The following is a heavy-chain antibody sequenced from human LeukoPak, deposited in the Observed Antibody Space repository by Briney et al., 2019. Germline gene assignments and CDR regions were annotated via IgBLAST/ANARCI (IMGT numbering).Heavy chain of an antibody. Sequence: GGSLRPSCAVSGFTFSSSWMIWVRQAPGKGLEWVANINQGGSEKYYLDSVKGRFTISRDNADNSVYLEMHSLRAEDTAVYYCATNPRAYAVLVAYWGQGTLVTVSS. CDR2: INQGGSEK. CDR1: GFTFSSSW. V-gene: IGHV3-7*01. CDR3: ATNPRAYAVLVAY. J-gene: IGHJ4*02. D-gene: IGHD2-21*01.